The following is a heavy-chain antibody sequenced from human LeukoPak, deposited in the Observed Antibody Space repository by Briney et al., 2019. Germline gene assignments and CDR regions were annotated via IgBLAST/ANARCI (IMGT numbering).Heavy chain of an antibody. CDR2: IIGSGGTT. V-gene: IGHV3-23*01. CDR3: TKGRRDGYNSGPRGDI. CDR1: GFTFSSYA. D-gene: IGHD5-24*01. Sequence: TGGSLRLSCAASGFTFSSYAMNWVRQAPGEGLEWVSGIIGSGGTTYYADSVKGRFTISRDNSKNTLYLQMNSLRADDTAVYYCTKGRRDGYNSGPRGDIWGQGTMVTVSS. J-gene: IGHJ3*02.